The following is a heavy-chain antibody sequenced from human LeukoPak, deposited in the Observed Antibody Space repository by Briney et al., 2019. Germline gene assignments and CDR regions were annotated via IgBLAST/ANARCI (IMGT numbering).Heavy chain of an antibody. CDR1: GYTSTGYH. Sequence: ASVKVSCKASGYTSTGYHMHWMRQAPGQGLEWMGRINPNSGDTNYAQKFQGRVTMTRDTSISTAYMELSRLRSDDTAVYYCARDYCSSTSCLFDYWGQGTLVTVSS. D-gene: IGHD2-2*01. V-gene: IGHV1-2*06. CDR2: INPNSGDT. J-gene: IGHJ4*02. CDR3: ARDYCSSTSCLFDY.